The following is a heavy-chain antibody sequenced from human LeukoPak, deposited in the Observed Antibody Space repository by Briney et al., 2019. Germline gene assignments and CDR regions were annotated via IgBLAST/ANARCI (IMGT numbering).Heavy chain of an antibody. CDR2: IYPGDSDT. Sequence: GGSLKISCKGSGYSFTSYWIGWVRQMPGKGLEWMGIIYPGDSDTRYSPSFQGQVTISADKSISTAYLQWSSLKASDTAIYYCARPKTLGGYNYEFEFWGQGTLVTVSS. J-gene: IGHJ4*02. D-gene: IGHD5-18*01. CDR3: ARPKTLGGYNYEFEF. CDR1: GYSFTSYW. V-gene: IGHV5-51*01.